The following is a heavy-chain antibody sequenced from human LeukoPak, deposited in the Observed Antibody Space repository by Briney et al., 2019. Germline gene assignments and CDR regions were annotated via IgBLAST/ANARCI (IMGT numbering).Heavy chain of an antibody. D-gene: IGHD4-23*01. Sequence: GGSLRLSCAASGFTFNNYWMSWVRQAPGKGLEWVASIKQDESEKYYVDSVKGRFTISRDNAKNSLYLQMSSLRAEDTAVYYCARDSRWYNYWGQGTLVTVSS. J-gene: IGHJ4*02. CDR1: GFTFNNYW. CDR2: IKQDESEK. CDR3: ARDSRWYNY. V-gene: IGHV3-7*05.